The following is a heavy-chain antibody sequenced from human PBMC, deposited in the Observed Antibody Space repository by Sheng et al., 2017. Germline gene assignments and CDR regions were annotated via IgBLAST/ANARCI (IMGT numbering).Heavy chain of an antibody. CDR2: ISSSGSTI. D-gene: IGHD6-13*01. Sequence: EVQLVESGGGLVQPGGSLRLSCAASGFTFSSYEMNWVRQAPGKGLEWVSYISSSGSTIYYADSVKGRFTISRDNAKNSLYLQMNSLRAEDTAVYYCAREGQQQLGTIDYYYYGMDVWDQGP. CDR1: GFTFSSYE. CDR3: AREGQQQLGTIDYYYYGMDV. V-gene: IGHV3-48*03. J-gene: IGHJ6*02.